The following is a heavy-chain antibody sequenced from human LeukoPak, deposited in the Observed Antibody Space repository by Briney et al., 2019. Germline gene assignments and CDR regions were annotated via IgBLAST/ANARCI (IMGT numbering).Heavy chain of an antibody. CDR2: ISGTFGST. V-gene: IGHV3-23*01. Sequence: PGGSLRLSCAASGFTFSSYAISWVRQAPGKGLEWVSTISGTFGSTYYADSVKGRFTISRDNSKNTLYLQMNSLRAEDTAVYYCAKRGDERELYYFDHWGQGTLVTVSS. D-gene: IGHD1-7*01. J-gene: IGHJ4*02. CDR3: AKRGDERELYYFDH. CDR1: GFTFSSYA.